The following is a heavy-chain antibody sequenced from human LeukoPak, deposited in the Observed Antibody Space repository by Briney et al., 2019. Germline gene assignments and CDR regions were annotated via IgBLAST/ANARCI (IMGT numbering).Heavy chain of an antibody. CDR1: GLTLSGYW. D-gene: IGHD3-10*01. V-gene: IGHV3-74*01. CDR2: INGDASST. Sequence: GGSLRLSCAASGLTLSGYWMHWVRQAPGKGLVWVSRINGDASSTSYADSVKGRFTISRDNAKSTLYLQMNSLRVEDTAVYYCARTNVLLWFGELFLDYWGQGTLVTVSS. J-gene: IGHJ4*02. CDR3: ARTNVLLWFGELFLDY.